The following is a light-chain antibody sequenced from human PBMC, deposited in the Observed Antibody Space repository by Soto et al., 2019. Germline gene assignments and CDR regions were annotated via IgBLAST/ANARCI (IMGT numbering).Light chain of an antibody. J-gene: IGKJ1*01. CDR2: GAS. CDR1: QSVSTNF. Sequence: EIVLTQSPGTLSLSPGEGATLSCRASQSVSTNFFAWYQQKPGQAPMLLIYGASTRATGIPDRFSGSGSGTDFTLTISRLEPEDFAVYYCQQYGRTSWTFGQGTKVDIK. V-gene: IGKV3-20*01. CDR3: QQYGRTSWT.